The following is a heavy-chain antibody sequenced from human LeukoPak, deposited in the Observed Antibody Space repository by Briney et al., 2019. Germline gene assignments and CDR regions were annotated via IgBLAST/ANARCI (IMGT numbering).Heavy chain of an antibody. J-gene: IGHJ4*02. Sequence: SETLSLTCTVSGGTLNSFYWSWVRQPPGKGLEWIAYISDIGSINYSPSLKSRVTISLDTSKNQFSLKLSSVTAADTAVYYCAGHHPRNTVDFWGQGTLVTVSS. D-gene: IGHD2-8*02. V-gene: IGHV4-59*08. CDR3: AGHHPRNTVDF. CDR1: GGTLNSFY. CDR2: ISDIGSI.